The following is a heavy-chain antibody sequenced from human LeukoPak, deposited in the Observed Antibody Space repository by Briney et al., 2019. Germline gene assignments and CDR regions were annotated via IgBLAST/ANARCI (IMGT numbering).Heavy chain of an antibody. CDR3: ARAGGDREYYFDY. J-gene: IGHJ4*02. V-gene: IGHV4-4*02. CDR1: GGSISSSNW. Sequence: PSETLSLTCAVSGGSISSSNWWSWVRQPPGKGLEWIGEIYHSGSTNYNPSLKSRVTISVDKSKNQFSLKLSSVTAADTAVYYCARAGGDREYYFDYWGQGTLVTVSS. CDR2: IYHSGST. D-gene: IGHD1-26*01.